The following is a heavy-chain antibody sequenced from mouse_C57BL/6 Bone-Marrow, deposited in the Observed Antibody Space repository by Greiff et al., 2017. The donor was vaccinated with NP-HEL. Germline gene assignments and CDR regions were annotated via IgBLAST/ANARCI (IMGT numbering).Heavy chain of an antibody. J-gene: IGHJ3*01. V-gene: IGHV1-42*01. CDR3: ARDGYYPAWFAY. D-gene: IGHD2-3*01. CDR1: GYSFTGYY. CDR2: INPSTGGT. Sequence: VQLQQSGPELVKPGASVKISCKASGYSFTGYYMNWVKQSPEKSLEWIGEINPSTGGTTYNQKFKAKATLTVDKSSSTAYMQLKSLTSEDSAVYYCARDGYYPAWFAYWGQGTLVTVSA.